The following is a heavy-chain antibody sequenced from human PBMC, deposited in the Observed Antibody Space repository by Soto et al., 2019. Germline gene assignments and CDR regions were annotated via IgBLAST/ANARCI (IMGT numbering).Heavy chain of an antibody. CDR3: ARYGSGSYYY. Sequence: GGSLRLSCVASGFTFSSYSLNWVRQAPGKGLEWVSYISSSGTTIYYADSVKGRFTISRDNAKNSLYLQMNSLKIEDTAVYYCARYGSGSYYYWGQGTLVTVSS. V-gene: IGHV3-48*01. J-gene: IGHJ4*02. D-gene: IGHD3-10*01. CDR2: ISSSGTTI. CDR1: GFTFSSYS.